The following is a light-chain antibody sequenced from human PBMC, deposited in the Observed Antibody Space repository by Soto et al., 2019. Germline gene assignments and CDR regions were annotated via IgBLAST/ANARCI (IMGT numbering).Light chain of an antibody. V-gene: IGKV2-28*01. CDR1: QSLLHSNGYNC. J-gene: IGKJ4*01. Sequence: DIVMTQSPLSLPVTPGEPASISCRSSQSLLHSNGYNCLDWYLQKPGQSPQLLIYLGSTRASGVPDRFSGSGSGTDFTLKISRGEAEDVGFYYCMQALQTPLTFGGGTKVEI. CDR3: MQALQTPLT. CDR2: LGS.